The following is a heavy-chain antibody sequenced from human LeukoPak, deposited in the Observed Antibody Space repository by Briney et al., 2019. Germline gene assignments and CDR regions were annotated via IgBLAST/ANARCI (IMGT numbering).Heavy chain of an antibody. Sequence: SETLSLTCTVSGDSISSYYWGWIRQPPGKGLEWIGSIYYSGSTYYNPSLKSRVTISVDTSKSQFSLKLSSVTAADTAVYYCARHWRDCSGGSCQGHFQHGGQGTLVTVSS. J-gene: IGHJ1*01. CDR3: ARHWRDCSGGSCQGHFQH. D-gene: IGHD2-15*01. CDR1: GDSISSYY. CDR2: IYYSGST. V-gene: IGHV4-39*01.